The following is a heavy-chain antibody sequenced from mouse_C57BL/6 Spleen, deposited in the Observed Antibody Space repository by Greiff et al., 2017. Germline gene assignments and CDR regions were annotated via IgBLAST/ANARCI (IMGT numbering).Heavy chain of an antibody. J-gene: IGHJ1*03. V-gene: IGHV1-76*01. CDR3: ARERNWYFDV. CDR2: IYPGSGNT. CDR1: GYTFTDYY. Sequence: QVQLKESGAELVRPGASVKLSCKASGYTFTDYYINWVKQRPGQGLEWIARIYPGSGNTYYNEKFKGKATLTAEKSSSTAYMQLSSLTSEDSAVYFCARERNWYFDVWGTGTTVTVSS.